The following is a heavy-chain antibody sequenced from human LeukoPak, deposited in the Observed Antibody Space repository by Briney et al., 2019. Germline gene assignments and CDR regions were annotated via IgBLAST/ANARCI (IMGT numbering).Heavy chain of an antibody. D-gene: IGHD4-17*01. V-gene: IGHV3-64D*06. Sequence: GGSLRLSCSASGFTFNSYAMHWVRQAPGKGLEYVSAISSNGGTTYHADSVEGRFTISRDNSQNTLYLQMSSLRDEDTAVYYCVKALSSTVTTKRKFDYWGQGTLVTVSS. CDR1: GFTFNSYA. CDR3: VKALSSTVTTKRKFDY. J-gene: IGHJ4*02. CDR2: ISSNGGTT.